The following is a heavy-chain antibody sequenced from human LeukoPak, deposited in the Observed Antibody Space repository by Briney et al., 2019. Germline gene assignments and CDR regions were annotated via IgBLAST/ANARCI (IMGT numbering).Heavy chain of an antibody. D-gene: IGHD3-3*01. V-gene: IGHV4-39*01. CDR3: TRLGAGPTYYDFWSGYSSFYFDY. CDR2: IHYSGNT. J-gene: IGHJ4*02. CDR1: GGSTSSSNYY. Sequence: SETLSLTCTVSGGSTSSSNYYWGWIRQPPGKGLEWIGGIHYSGNTYYNPSLKSRVTISVDTSKNQFSLKLSSVTAADTAVYYCTRLGAGPTYYDFWSGYSSFYFDYWGQGTLVTVSS.